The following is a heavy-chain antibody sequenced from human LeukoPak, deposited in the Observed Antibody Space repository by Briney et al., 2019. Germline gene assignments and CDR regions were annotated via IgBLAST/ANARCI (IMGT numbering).Heavy chain of an antibody. CDR2: IYYSGST. Sequence: PSETLPLTCTVPGGSISTYYWSWIRQPPGKGLEWIGYIYYSGSTNYNPSLKSRVTISVDTSKNQFSLKLSSVTAADTAVYYCARGGGDYGIDIWGQGTMVTVSS. V-gene: IGHV4-59*01. J-gene: IGHJ3*02. CDR3: ARGGGDYGIDI. D-gene: IGHD4-17*01. CDR1: GGSISTYY.